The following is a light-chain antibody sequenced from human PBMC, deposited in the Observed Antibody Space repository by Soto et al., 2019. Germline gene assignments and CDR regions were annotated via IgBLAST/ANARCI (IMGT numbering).Light chain of an antibody. CDR1: QSVSNSY. V-gene: IGKV3-20*01. CDR2: ASS. J-gene: IGKJ1*01. Sequence: EIVLTQSPDTVSLSPGERATLSCRASQSVSNSYLSWYQQKPGQAPRLLIYASSNRATGIPDRFSGSGSGTDFTLTISRLESEDFAVYYCQQYDSVPTTFGQGTKVEIK. CDR3: QQYDSVPTT.